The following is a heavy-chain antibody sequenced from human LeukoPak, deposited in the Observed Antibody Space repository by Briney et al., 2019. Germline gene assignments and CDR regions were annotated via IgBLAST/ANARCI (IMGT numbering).Heavy chain of an antibody. CDR3: ARGVQLWHFDY. CDR1: GFTFRDYA. CDR2: ISAAGGAT. Sequence: GGSLRLSCAASGFTFRDYAINWVRQAPGKGLEWVSSISAAGGATYYADSVKGRFAISRVNSKNVVYLQMNSLRPDDTAVYYCARGVQLWHFDYWGHGTLVTVSS. V-gene: IGHV3-23*01. J-gene: IGHJ4*01. D-gene: IGHD1-1*01.